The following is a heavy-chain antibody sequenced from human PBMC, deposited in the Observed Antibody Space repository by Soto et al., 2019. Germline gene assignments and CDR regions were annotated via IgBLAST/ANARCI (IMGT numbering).Heavy chain of an antibody. Sequence: SETLSLTCAVYGGSFSGYYWSWIRQPPGKELEWIGEINYSGSTNYNPSLKSRVTISVDTSKNQFSLKLSSVTAADTAVYYCAKLISLWWGQGTLVTVSS. CDR1: GGSFSGYY. CDR2: INYSGST. J-gene: IGHJ4*02. D-gene: IGHD2-8*01. V-gene: IGHV4-34*01. CDR3: AKLISLW.